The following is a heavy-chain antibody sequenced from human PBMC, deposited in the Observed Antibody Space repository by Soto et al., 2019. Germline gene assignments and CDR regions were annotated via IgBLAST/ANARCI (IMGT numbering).Heavy chain of an antibody. J-gene: IGHJ4*02. CDR3: ARDPANVEIHGAFDY. V-gene: IGHV3-30*03. Sequence: VQLVESGGGVVQPGRSLRLSCAASGFTFSNYGMHWVRQAPGKGLEWVALISYDGYNKYYADSVKGRFTISRDSSKSTLYLQMDSLKAEETAVYYCARDPANVEIHGAFDYWGQGTLVTVSS. CDR2: ISYDGYNK. D-gene: IGHD4-17*01. CDR1: GFTFSNYG.